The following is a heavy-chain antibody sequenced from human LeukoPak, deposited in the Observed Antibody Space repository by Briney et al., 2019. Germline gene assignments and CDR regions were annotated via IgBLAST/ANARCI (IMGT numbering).Heavy chain of an antibody. CDR3: ARGGWDYYDSSGYYYLDY. CDR2: IFYSGST. V-gene: IGHV4-59*01. D-gene: IGHD3-22*01. J-gene: IGHJ4*02. Sequence: SETLSLTCTVSGGSISSYYWSCIRQPPGKGLEWIGYIFYSGSTNYNPSLKSRVTISVDTSKNQFSLKLSSVTAADTAVYYCARGGWDYYDSSGYYYLDYWGQGTLVTVSS. CDR1: GGSISSYY.